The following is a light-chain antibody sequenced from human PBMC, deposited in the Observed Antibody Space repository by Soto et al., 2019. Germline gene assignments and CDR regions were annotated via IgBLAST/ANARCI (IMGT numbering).Light chain of an antibody. J-gene: IGKJ4*01. CDR2: DAS. CDR3: QQRSSWPLT. V-gene: IGKV3-11*01. Sequence: EIVLTQSPATLSLSPGERATLSCRASQSVGSYLAWYQQKPSQAPGLLIYDASNRATGIPARFSGSGSGTDFTLTISSLEPEDFAVYYCQQRSSWPLTFGGGTKVEIK. CDR1: QSVGSY.